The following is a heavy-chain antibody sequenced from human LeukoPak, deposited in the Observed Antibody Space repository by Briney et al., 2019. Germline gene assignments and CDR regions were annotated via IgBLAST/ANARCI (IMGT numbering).Heavy chain of an antibody. Sequence: ASVKVSCKASGYTFTSYGISWVRQAPGQGLEWMGWISAYNGNTNYAQKLQGRVTMTTDTSTSTAYMELRSLRSDDTAVYYCARVIFTTRLFFQWELYYFDYWGQGTLVTVSS. J-gene: IGHJ4*02. CDR3: ARVIFTTRLFFQWELYYFDY. CDR1: GYTFTSYG. D-gene: IGHD1-26*01. CDR2: ISAYNGNT. V-gene: IGHV1-18*01.